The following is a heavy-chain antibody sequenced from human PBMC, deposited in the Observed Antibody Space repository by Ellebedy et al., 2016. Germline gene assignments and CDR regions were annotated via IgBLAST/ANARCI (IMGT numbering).Heavy chain of an antibody. V-gene: IGHV1-18*01. CDR2: ISAYNGNT. J-gene: IGHJ4*02. CDR3: ARGTWDIQKD. CDR1: GYTFTNYG. Sequence: ASVKVSCXAPGYTFTNYGITWVRQAPGQGLEWMGWISAYNGNTNYAQKLQGRVTMTTDTSTSTAYMEMRSLRSDDTAVYYCARGTWDIQKDWGQGTLVTVSS. D-gene: IGHD1-26*01.